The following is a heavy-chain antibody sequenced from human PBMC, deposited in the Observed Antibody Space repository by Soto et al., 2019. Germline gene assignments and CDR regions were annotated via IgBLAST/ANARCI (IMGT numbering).Heavy chain of an antibody. J-gene: IGHJ6*03. V-gene: IGHV3-23*01. CDR3: ANGPAYAQYYYMDV. CDR1: AFTSKKLA. Sequence: EVLLLESGGGLVQPGGSLRLSCAVSAFTSKKLAMTWVRQAPGEGLEWVSSVTGSGTGTYYAESVKGRFTISRDNAKNTLFPQMNSLRAEDTPVYYCANGPAYAQYYYMDVLGKGATVTVSS. CDR2: VTGSGTGT. D-gene: IGHD3-16*01.